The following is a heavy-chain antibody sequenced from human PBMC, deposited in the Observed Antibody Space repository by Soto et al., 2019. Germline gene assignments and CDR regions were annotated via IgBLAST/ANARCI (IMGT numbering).Heavy chain of an antibody. D-gene: IGHD3-3*01. V-gene: IGHV1-2*04. Sequence: ASVKVSCRASGYTFTGYYMHWVRQAPGQGLEWMGWINPNSGGTNYAQKFQGWVTMTRDTSISTAYMELSRLRSDDTAVYYCARDGTLEWLLYGMDVWGQGTTVTVSS. J-gene: IGHJ6*02. CDR3: ARDGTLEWLLYGMDV. CDR1: GYTFTGYY. CDR2: INPNSGGT.